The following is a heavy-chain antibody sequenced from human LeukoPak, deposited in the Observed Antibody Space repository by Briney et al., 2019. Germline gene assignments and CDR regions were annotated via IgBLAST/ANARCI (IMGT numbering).Heavy chain of an antibody. V-gene: IGHV3-48*02. CDR2: ISSSSGTI. Sequence: GGSLRVSCAASGFTFSSYSMNWVRQAPGKGLEWVSYISSSSGTIYSADSVKGRFTITRDNAKNSLYLQMNSLRDEEPAVYYCSRRGISLCWEGHLDFRGQGTLVTVSS. J-gene: IGHJ4*02. CDR1: GFTFSSYS. CDR3: SRRGISLCWEGHLDF. D-gene: IGHD3-10*02.